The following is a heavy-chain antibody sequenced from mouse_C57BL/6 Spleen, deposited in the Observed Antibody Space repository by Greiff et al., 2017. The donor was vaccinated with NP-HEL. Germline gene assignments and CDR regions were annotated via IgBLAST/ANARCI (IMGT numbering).Heavy chain of an antibody. J-gene: IGHJ2*01. CDR3: ARFSPAYYSNYALDY. V-gene: IGHV7-3*01. CDR2: IRNKANGYTT. Sequence: DVMLVESGGGLVQPGGSLSLSCAASGFTFTDYYMSWVRQPPGKALEWLGFIRNKANGYTTEYSASVKGRFTISRDNSQSILYLQMNALRAEDSATYYCARFSPAYYSNYALDYWGQGTTLTVSS. CDR1: GFTFTDYY. D-gene: IGHD2-5*01.